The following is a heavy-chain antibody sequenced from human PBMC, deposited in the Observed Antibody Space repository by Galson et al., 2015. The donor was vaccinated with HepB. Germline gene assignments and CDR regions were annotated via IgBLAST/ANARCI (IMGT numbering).Heavy chain of an antibody. CDR3: ASVHPEYTSGWYRQALYYFDS. D-gene: IGHD6-19*01. Sequence: SLRLSCAASGFTFRNYAMSWVRQAPGKGLEWVSAITPSGDNTYSADSVKGRFTISRDNSKNTLFLQKTGLTADDTAIYYCASVHPEYTSGWYRQALYYFDSWCQGTLVAVSS. V-gene: IGHV3-23*01. CDR2: ITPSGDNT. CDR1: GFTFRNYA. J-gene: IGHJ4*02.